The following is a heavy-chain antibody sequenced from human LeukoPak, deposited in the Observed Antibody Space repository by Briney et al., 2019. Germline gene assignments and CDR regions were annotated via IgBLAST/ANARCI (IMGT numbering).Heavy chain of an antibody. CDR2: IYTTGST. CDR1: GGSISSYY. D-gene: IGHD6-19*01. V-gene: IGHV4-4*07. J-gene: IGHJ4*02. Sequence: SETLSLTCTVPGGSISSYYWTWIRQPAGKGLEWIGRIYTTGSTNYNPSLNSRVTMSVDTSKNQFSLKLSSVTAADTAVYYCARQMAVAGKAGFDYWGQGTLVTVSS. CDR3: ARQMAVAGKAGFDY.